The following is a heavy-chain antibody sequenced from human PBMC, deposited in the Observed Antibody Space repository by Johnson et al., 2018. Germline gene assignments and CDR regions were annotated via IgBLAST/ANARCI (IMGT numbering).Heavy chain of an antibody. CDR3: ASETYYYDSSGYYPAKYGMDV. D-gene: IGHD3-22*01. Sequence: VQLVQSGGGLVQPGGSLRLSCAASGFTFSSYWMHWVRQAPGKGLVWVSRINSDGSSTRYADSVKGRFTISRDNAKNTLYLQMNSLTAEDTAVYYCASETYYYDSSGYYPAKYGMDVWGQGTTVTVSS. V-gene: IGHV3-74*02. J-gene: IGHJ6*02. CDR1: GFTFSSYW. CDR2: INSDGSST.